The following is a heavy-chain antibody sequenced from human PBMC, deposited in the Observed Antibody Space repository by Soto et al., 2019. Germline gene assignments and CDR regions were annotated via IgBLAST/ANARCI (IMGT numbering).Heavy chain of an antibody. CDR1: GGSISSYY. CDR3: ARDLSGIAAAGFDY. Sequence: SETLSLTCTVSGGSISSYYWSWIRQPPGKGLEWIGYIYYSGSTNYNPSLKSRVTISVDTSKNQFSLKLSSVTAADTAVYYCARDLSGIAAAGFDYWGQGTLVTVSS. V-gene: IGHV4-59*01. CDR2: IYYSGST. J-gene: IGHJ4*02. D-gene: IGHD6-13*01.